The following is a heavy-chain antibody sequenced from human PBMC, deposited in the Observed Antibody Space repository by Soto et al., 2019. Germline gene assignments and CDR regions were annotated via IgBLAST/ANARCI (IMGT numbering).Heavy chain of an antibody. CDR2: MNPSNGNA. CDR1: GYTFITYD. D-gene: IGHD2-15*01. V-gene: IGHV1-8*01. J-gene: IGHJ6*02. CDR3: ARGGGYYYYYYGMDV. Sequence: ASVKVSCKASGYTFITYDINWVRQATGQGLEWMGWMNPSNGNAGYAQKFQGRLTMTRNTSISTAYMELRSLRSDDTAVYYCARGGGYYYYYYGMDVWGQGTTVTVSS.